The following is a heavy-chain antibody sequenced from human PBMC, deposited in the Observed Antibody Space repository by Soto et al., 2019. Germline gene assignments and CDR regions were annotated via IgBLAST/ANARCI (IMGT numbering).Heavy chain of an antibody. CDR1: GYTSTSYG. CDR3: ARDRKYSSSWFSWAG. CDR2: ISAYNGNT. J-gene: IGHJ4*02. Sequence: GASVKVSCKASGYTSTSYGISWVRQAPGQGLEWMGWISAYNGNTNYAQKLQGRVTMTTDTSTSTAYMELRSLRSDDTAVYYCARDRKYSSSWFSWAGWGQGTLVTVSS. D-gene: IGHD6-13*01. V-gene: IGHV1-18*01.